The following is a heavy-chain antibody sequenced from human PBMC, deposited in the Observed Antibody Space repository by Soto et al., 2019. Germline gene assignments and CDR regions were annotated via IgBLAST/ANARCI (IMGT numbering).Heavy chain of an antibody. CDR1: GFTFSDYY. J-gene: IGHJ4*02. Sequence: GGSLRLSCEGSGFTFSDYYISWIRQAPGKGLEWISYSRNSGTFSRYADSVKGRFSISRDNTKNTLYLQMNSLRPDDTALYYCAKDVSSGGRYFASWGQGIPVTVSS. V-gene: IGHV3-11*06. CDR2: SRNSGTFS. CDR3: AKDVSSGGRYFAS. D-gene: IGHD3-10*01.